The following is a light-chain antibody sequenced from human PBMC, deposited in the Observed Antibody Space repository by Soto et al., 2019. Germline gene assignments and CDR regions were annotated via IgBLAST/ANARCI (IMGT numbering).Light chain of an antibody. V-gene: IGKV3-15*01. J-gene: IGKJ1*01. CDR3: QQYNKWPWT. CDR2: GAS. Sequence: EIVLTQSPGTLSLSPGERATLSCRASQSVSNNYLAWYQQKPGQAPRLLIYGASPRATGIPGRFSGSGSGTVFTLTISSLQSENFGVYYCQQYNKWPWTFGRGTKVDIK. CDR1: QSVSNN.